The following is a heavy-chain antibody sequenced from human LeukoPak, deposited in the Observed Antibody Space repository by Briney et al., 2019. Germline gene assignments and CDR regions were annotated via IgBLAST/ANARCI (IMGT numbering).Heavy chain of an antibody. CDR2: INHSGST. CDR1: GGSFSGYY. J-gene: IGHJ3*02. Sequence: SETLSLTCAVYGGSFSGYYWSWIRQPPGKGLEWIGEINHSGSTNYNPSLKSRVTISVDTSKTQFSLKLSSVTAADTAVYYCARGAVRGAFDIWGQGTMVTVSS. CDR3: ARGAVRGAFDI. D-gene: IGHD3-16*01. V-gene: IGHV4-34*01.